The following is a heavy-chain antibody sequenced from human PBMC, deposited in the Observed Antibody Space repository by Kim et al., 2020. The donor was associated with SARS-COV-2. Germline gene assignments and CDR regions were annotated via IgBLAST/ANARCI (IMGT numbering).Heavy chain of an antibody. V-gene: IGHV4-39*07. D-gene: IGHD2-15*01. CDR3: ARAIVVVVAATPHFDY. Sequence: SLKSRVTISVDTSKNQFSLKLRSVTAADTAVYYCARAIVVVVAATPHFDYWGQGTLVTVSS. J-gene: IGHJ4*02.